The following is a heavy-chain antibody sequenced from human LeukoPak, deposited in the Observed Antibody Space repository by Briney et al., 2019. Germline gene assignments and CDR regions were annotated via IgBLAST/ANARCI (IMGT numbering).Heavy chain of an antibody. J-gene: IGHJ4*02. CDR2: ISTGSSTT. CDR1: EFAFSTYN. D-gene: IGHD4-23*01. Sequence: GGSLRLSCAASEFAFSTYNMNWVRQAPGKGLEWVSYISTGSSTTYYADSVKGRFTISRDNVENSLYLQMNSLRDEDTAVYYCARVAAGYSVNYFDYWGQRTLVTVSP. V-gene: IGHV3-48*02. CDR3: ARVAAGYSVNYFDY.